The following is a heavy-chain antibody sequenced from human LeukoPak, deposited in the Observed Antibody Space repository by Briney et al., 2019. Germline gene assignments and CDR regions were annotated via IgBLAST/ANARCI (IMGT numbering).Heavy chain of an antibody. CDR1: GGSISSSNW. CDR3: ARYLLEWFSRYYYMDV. J-gene: IGHJ6*03. V-gene: IGHV4-4*02. D-gene: IGHD3-3*01. Sequence: SETLSLTCAVSGGSISSSNWWSWVRPPPGKGLEWIGEIYHSGSTNYNPSLKSRVTISVDKSKSQFSLKLSSVTAADTAVYYCARYLLEWFSRYYYMDVWGKGTTVTVSS. CDR2: IYHSGST.